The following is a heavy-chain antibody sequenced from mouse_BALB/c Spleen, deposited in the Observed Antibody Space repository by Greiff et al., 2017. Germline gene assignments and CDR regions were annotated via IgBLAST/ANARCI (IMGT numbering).Heavy chain of an antibody. CDR3: ARRITTYYYAMDY. J-gene: IGHJ4*01. D-gene: IGHD2-4*01. CDR2: ISNGGGST. CDR1: GFTFSSYT. V-gene: IGHV5-12-2*01. Sequence: DVQLQESGGGLVQPGGSLKLSCAASGFTFSSYTMSWVRQTPEKRLEWVAYISNGGGSTYYPDTVKGRFTISRDNAKNTLYLQMSSLKSEDTAMYYCARRITTYYYAMDYWGQGTSVTVSS.